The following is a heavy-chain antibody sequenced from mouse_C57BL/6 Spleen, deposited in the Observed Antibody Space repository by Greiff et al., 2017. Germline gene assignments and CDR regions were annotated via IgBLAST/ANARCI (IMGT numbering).Heavy chain of an antibody. Sequence: QVQLQQPGAELVKPGASVKLSCKASGYTFTSYWMHWVKQRPGQGLEWIGMIHPNSGSTNYNEKFKSKATLTVDKSSSTAYMQLSSLTSEDSAVYYCAQVGDYYSKGKNYWGQGTTLTVSS. CDR3: AQVGDYYSKGKNY. J-gene: IGHJ2*01. CDR1: GYTFTSYW. V-gene: IGHV1-64*01. D-gene: IGHD2-5*01. CDR2: IHPNSGST.